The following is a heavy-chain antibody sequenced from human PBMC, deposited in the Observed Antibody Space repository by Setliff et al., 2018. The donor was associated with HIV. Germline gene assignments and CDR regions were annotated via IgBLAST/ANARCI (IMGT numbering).Heavy chain of an antibody. CDR3: ARAVSHVDY. CDR2: IYHSGST. D-gene: IGHD6-19*01. V-gene: IGHV4-38-2*01. Sequence: PSETLSLTCAVSGYSISSGYYWGWIRQPPGKGLEWIGSIYHSGSTYYNPSLKSRVTISVDTSKNQFSLKLSSVTAADTAVYYCARAVSHVDYLGQGTLVTVSS. CDR1: GYSISSGYY. J-gene: IGHJ4*02.